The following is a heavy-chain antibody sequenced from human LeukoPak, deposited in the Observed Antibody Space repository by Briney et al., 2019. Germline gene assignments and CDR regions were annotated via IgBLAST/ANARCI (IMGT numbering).Heavy chain of an antibody. CDR1: GYTFTSYG. J-gene: IGHJ3*02. D-gene: IGHD5-24*01. CDR2: INPNSGGT. CDR3: ARDKSEMATSISDAFDI. V-gene: IGHV1-2*02. Sequence: ASVKVSCKASGYTFTSYGTSWGRQAPGQGLEWMGWINPNSGGTNYAQKFQGRVTMTRDTSISTAYMELSRLRSDDTAVYYCARDKSEMATSISDAFDIWGQGTMVTVSS.